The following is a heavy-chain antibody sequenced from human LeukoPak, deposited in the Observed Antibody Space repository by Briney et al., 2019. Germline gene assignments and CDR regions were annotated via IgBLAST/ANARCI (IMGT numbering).Heavy chain of an antibody. V-gene: IGHV1-46*01. J-gene: IGHJ3*02. Sequence: GASVKVSCKASGYTFIDYYIHWVRQAPGQGLQWMGIINPSDGITNYAQNFQGRVTMTRDTSTSTVYMELSSLRSEDTAVYYCARRDGDIWGQGTMVTVSS. CDR1: GYTFIDYY. D-gene: IGHD5-24*01. CDR2: INPSDGIT. CDR3: ARRDGDI.